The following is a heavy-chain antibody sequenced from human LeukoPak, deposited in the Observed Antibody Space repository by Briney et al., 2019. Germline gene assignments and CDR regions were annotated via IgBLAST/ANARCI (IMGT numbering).Heavy chain of an antibody. Sequence: GGSLRLSCAASEFTFSSYAMSWVRQAPGKGLEWVSAISGSGGSTYYADSVKGRFTISRDNSKNTLYLQMNSLRAEDTAVYYCAKDREGGSRLRGWFDPWGQGTLVTVSS. V-gene: IGHV3-23*01. J-gene: IGHJ5*02. CDR3: AKDREGGSRLRGWFDP. CDR1: EFTFSSYA. CDR2: ISGSGGST. D-gene: IGHD3-10*01.